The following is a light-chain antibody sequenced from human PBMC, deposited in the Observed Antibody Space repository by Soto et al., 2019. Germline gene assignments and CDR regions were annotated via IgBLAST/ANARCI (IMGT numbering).Light chain of an antibody. CDR1: QSVSSN. CDR3: QQYNNWPGT. J-gene: IGKJ4*01. V-gene: IGKV3-15*01. CDR2: GAS. Sequence: EIVLTQSPATLSVSPLERATLSCRASQSVSSNLAWYQQKPGQAPRLLIYGASTRATGIPARFSGSGSGTEFTLTISSLQSEDFAVYYCQQYNNWPGTFGGGTKVDIK.